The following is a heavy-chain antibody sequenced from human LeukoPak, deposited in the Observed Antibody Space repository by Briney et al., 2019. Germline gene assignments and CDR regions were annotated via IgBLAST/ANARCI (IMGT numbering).Heavy chain of an antibody. CDR1: GFTFSSYA. V-gene: IGHV3-23*01. J-gene: IGHJ4*02. CDR3: AKSPIAVAGTGSFDY. CDR2: ISGSGGST. D-gene: IGHD6-19*01. Sequence: HPGGSLRLSCAASGFTFSSYAMSWVRQAPGKGLEWVSAISGSGGSTYYADSVKGRFTIPRDNSKNTLYLQLNSLRAEDTAVYYCAKSPIAVAGTGSFDYWGQGTLVTVSS.